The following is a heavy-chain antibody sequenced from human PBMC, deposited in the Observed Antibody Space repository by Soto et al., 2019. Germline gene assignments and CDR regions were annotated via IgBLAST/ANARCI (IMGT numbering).Heavy chain of an antibody. Sequence: QVQLQQWGAGLLKPSETLALTCAVDGGSFSDYYWSWIRQSPGKGLEWIGEVNRSGSTNYNTSLKSRVTISVDPSKNQFSLKLNSVTAADTGVYYCASQALDTAIFDYWGQGTLITVSS. J-gene: IGHJ4*02. CDR3: ASQALDTAIFDY. V-gene: IGHV4-34*02. D-gene: IGHD5-18*01. CDR1: GGSFSDYY. CDR2: VNRSGST.